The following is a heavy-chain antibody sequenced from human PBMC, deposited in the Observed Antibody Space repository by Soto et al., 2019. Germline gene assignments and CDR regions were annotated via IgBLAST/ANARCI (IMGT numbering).Heavy chain of an antibody. CDR2: INSDGSST. V-gene: IGHV3-74*01. CDR1: GFTLSSYW. J-gene: IGHJ6*02. CDR3: ARSRGGSSWYGNYYYYGMDV. Sequence: GGSLRLSCAASGFTLSSYWMHWVRQAPGKGLVWVSRINSDGSSTSYADSVKGRFTISRDNAKNTLYLQMNSLRAEDTAVYYCARSRGGSSWYGNYYYYGMDVWGQGTTVTVSS. D-gene: IGHD6-13*01.